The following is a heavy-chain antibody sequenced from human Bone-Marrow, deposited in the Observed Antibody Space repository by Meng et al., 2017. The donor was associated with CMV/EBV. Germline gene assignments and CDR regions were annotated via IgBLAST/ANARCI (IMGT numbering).Heavy chain of an antibody. D-gene: IGHD7-27*01. CDR3: ASDNNWGTDY. Sequence: AAVKVYGKASGYTFTAHYFHWVRQAPGQGLEWMGWIHPHRGDTNDAQQFQGRVTLTRDTTINTGYIELTRLTSDDTAVYYCASDNNWGTDYWGQGTLVTVSS. CDR2: IHPHRGDT. CDR1: GYTFTAHY. J-gene: IGHJ4*02. V-gene: IGHV1-2*02.